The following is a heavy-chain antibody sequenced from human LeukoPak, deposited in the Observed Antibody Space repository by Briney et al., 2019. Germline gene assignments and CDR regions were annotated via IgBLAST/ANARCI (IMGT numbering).Heavy chain of an antibody. CDR2: ITTDGSST. D-gene: IGHD1-26*01. CDR3: TRDRAQGSAFDI. V-gene: IGHV3-74*01. CDR1: GFTFSSYG. Sequence: PGGSLRLSCAASGFTFSSYGMHWVRQGPGKGLVWVSRITTDGSSTPYADSVKGRFTISRDNAKNTLYLQMNRLRVEDTAVYYCTRDRAQGSAFDIWGQGTMVTVSS. J-gene: IGHJ3*02.